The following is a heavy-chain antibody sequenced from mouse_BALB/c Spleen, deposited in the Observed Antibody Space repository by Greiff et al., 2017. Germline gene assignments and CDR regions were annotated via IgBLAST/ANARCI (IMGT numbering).Heavy chain of an antibody. J-gene: IGHJ1*01. Sequence: EVMLVESGGGLVKPGGSLKLSCAASGFTFSSYTMSWVRQTPEKRLEWVATISSGGGNTYYPDSVKGRFTISRDNAKNNLYLQMSSLRSEDTALYYCARCYGLGYFDVWGAGTTVTVSS. D-gene: IGHD1-1*02. CDR1: GFTFSSYT. V-gene: IGHV5-9*03. CDR2: ISSGGGNT. CDR3: ARCYGLGYFDV.